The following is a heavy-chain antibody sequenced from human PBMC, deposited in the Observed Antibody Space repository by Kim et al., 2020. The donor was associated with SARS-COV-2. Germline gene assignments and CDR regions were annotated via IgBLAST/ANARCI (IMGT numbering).Heavy chain of an antibody. V-gene: IGHV3-20*03. J-gene: IGHJ4*02. CDR3: AREGDYLRYFDY. D-gene: IGHD3-9*01. Sequence: GYADSVKGRFTISRDNAKNSLYLQMNSLRAEDTALYYCAREGDYLRYFDYWGQGTLVTVSS.